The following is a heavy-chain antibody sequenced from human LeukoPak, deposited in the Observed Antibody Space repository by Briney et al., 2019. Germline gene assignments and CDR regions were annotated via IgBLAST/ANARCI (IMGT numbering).Heavy chain of an antibody. D-gene: IGHD3-22*01. J-gene: IGHJ3*02. Sequence: GGSLRLSCAASGSTFRSYEMNWVRQAPGKGLEWVSYISSSGSSIYYADSVKGRLTISRDNAKNSLYLQMNSLGAEDTAVYYCATNGDYYDSSGYFDAFDIWGQGTMVTVSS. CDR3: ATNGDYYDSSGYFDAFDI. CDR2: ISSSGSSI. CDR1: GSTFRSYE. V-gene: IGHV3-48*03.